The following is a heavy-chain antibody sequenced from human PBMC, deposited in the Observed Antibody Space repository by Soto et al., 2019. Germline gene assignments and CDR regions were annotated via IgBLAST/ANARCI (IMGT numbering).Heavy chain of an antibody. D-gene: IGHD3-16*02. CDR1: GGSISSGGYY. Sequence: SETLSLTCTVSGGSISSGGYYWSWIRQHPGKGLEWIGSIYYSGSTYYNPSLKSRVTISVDTSKNQFSLKLSSVTAADTAVYYCARGVGELSLIRFDYWGQGTLVTVSS. V-gene: IGHV4-39*01. CDR2: IYYSGST. CDR3: ARGVGELSLIRFDY. J-gene: IGHJ4*02.